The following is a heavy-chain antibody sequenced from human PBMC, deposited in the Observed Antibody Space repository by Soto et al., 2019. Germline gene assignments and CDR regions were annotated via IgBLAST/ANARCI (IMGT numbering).Heavy chain of an antibody. Sequence: GGSLRLSCAASGFTFSSYAMHWVRQAPGKGLEWVAVISYYGSNKYYADSVKGRFTISRDNSKNTLYLQMNSLRAEDTAVYYCAREKYQMVRGVIMEYYFDYWGQGTLVTVSS. CDR1: GFTFSSYA. D-gene: IGHD3-10*01. V-gene: IGHV3-30-3*01. CDR2: ISYYGSNK. CDR3: AREKYQMVRGVIMEYYFDY. J-gene: IGHJ4*02.